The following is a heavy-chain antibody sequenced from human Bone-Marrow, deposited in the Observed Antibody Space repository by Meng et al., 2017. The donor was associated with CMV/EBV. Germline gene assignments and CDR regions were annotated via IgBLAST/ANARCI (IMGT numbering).Heavy chain of an antibody. CDR3: ARGGAAPNV. CDR1: GESVSSGAYY. CDR2: LSSRGST. V-gene: IGHV4-61*03. D-gene: IGHD6-6*01. Sequence: SETLSLTCVVSGESVSSGAYYWSWIRQPPGKGLEWIGYLSSRGSTTYNPSLRSPVTISVGTSKNHFSLKLKSVTAADTAVYYCARGGAAPNVWGQGTTVTVSS. J-gene: IGHJ6*02.